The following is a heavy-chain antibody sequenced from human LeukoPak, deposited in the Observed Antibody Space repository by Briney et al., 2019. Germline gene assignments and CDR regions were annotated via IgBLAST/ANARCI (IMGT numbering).Heavy chain of an antibody. V-gene: IGHV4-34*01. J-gene: IGHJ4*02. Sequence: SETLSLTCAVHGGSFSGYYWSWIRQPPGKGLEWIGEINHSGSTNYNPSLKSRVTISVDTSKNQFSLKLSSVTAADTAVYYCARAPSYYDSSGWGQGTLVTVSS. D-gene: IGHD3-22*01. CDR1: GGSFSGYY. CDR3: ARAPSYYDSSG. CDR2: INHSGST.